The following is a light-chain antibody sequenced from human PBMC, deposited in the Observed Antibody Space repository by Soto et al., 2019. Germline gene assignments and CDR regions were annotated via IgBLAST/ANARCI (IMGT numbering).Light chain of an antibody. CDR1: SSDVGGYNY. CDR3: SSYTSSSTVV. Sequence: QSALTQPASVSGSPGQSITISCTGTSSDVGGYNYVSWYQQHPGKAPKLMIYDVSKRPSGASNRFSGSKSGNTASLTISGLQAEDEADCYCSSYTSSSTVVFGGWAKLTVL. CDR2: DVS. J-gene: IGLJ2*01. V-gene: IGLV2-14*01.